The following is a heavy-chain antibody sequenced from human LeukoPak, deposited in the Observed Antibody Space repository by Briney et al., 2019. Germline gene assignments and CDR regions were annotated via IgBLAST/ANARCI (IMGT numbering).Heavy chain of an antibody. CDR3: ARQDIVVVPAAQHNWFDP. CDR2: IYYSGST. D-gene: IGHD2-2*01. CDR1: GGSISSSSYY. Sequence: SETLSLTCTVSGGSISSSSYYWGWIRQPPGKGLELIGSIYYSGSTYYNPSLKSRVTISVDTSKNQFSLKLSSVTAADTAVYYCARQDIVVVPAAQHNWFDPWGQGTLVTVSS. J-gene: IGHJ5*02. V-gene: IGHV4-39*01.